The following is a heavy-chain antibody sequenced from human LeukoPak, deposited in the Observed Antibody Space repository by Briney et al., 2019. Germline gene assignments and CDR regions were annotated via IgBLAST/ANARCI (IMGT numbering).Heavy chain of an antibody. Sequence: ASVKVFCKASGYTFTSYAMNWVRQAPGQGLEWMGWINTNTGNPTYAQGFTGRFVFSLDTSVSTAYLQISSLKAEDTAVYYCASGFDWLPTPGDYWGQGTLVTVSS. CDR2: INTNTGNP. D-gene: IGHD3-9*01. CDR1: GYTFTSYA. J-gene: IGHJ4*02. CDR3: ASGFDWLPTPGDY. V-gene: IGHV7-4-1*02.